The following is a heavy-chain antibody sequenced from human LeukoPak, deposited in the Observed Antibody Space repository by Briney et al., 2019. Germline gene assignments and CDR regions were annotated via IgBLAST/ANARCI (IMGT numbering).Heavy chain of an antibody. Sequence: QPGGSLRLSCAASGFTFSTYGINWVRLAPGKGLEWVANIKPDGGEKSYVDSVRGRFTTSRDNTKNSLYLQMNSLRAEDTAVYYCARGTTYYPGVDYWGQGTLVIVST. CDR3: ARGTTYYPGVDY. J-gene: IGHJ4*02. CDR2: IKPDGGEK. CDR1: GFTFSTYG. V-gene: IGHV3-7*01. D-gene: IGHD3-16*01.